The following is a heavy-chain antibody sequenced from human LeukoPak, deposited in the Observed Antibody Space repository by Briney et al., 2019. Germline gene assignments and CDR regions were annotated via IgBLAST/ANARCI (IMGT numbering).Heavy chain of an antibody. D-gene: IGHD1-1*01. V-gene: IGHV3-23*01. J-gene: IGHJ3*02. CDR2: ISGSGGST. CDR3: AKGYRDWDAFDI. CDR1: GFNVGSNY. Sequence: GGSLSLSCAASGFNVGSNYMSWVRQAPGKGLEWVSAISGSGGSTYYADSVKGRFTISRDNSKNTLYLQMNSLRAEDTAVYYCAKGYRDWDAFDIWGQGTMVTVSS.